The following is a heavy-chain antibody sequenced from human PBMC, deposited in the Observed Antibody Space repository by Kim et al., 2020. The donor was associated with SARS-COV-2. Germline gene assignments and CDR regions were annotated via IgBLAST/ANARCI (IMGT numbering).Heavy chain of an antibody. CDR3: ARDFGSSGWYPPGY. CDR2: INHSGST. J-gene: IGHJ4*02. V-gene: IGHV4-34*01. CDR1: GGSFSGYY. D-gene: IGHD6-19*01. Sequence: SETLSLTCAVYGGSFSGYYWSWIRQPPGKGLEWIGEINHSGSTNYNPSLKSRVTISVDTSKNQFSLKLSSVTAADTAVYYCARDFGSSGWYPPGYWGQGT.